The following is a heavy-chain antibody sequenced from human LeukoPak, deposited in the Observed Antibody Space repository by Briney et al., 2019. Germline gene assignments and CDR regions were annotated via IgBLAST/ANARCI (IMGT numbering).Heavy chain of an antibody. CDR3: AKDLSPGPD. CDR1: GFTFSSYS. CDR2: IIGSGLTT. Sequence: GGSLRLSYAASGFTFSSYSMNWVRQAPGKGLKWVSAIIGSGLTTYYADSVKGRLTISRDNSKNTLYLQMNSLRAEDTAVYYCAKDLSPGPDWGQGTLVTVSS. J-gene: IGHJ4*02. V-gene: IGHV3-23*01.